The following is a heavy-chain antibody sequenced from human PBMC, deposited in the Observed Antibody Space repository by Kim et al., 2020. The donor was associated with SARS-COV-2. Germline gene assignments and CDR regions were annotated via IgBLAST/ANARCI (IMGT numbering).Heavy chain of an antibody. Sequence: SETLSLTCTVSGDSIRSYYCSWIRQSPGKGLEWMGYVYNGGTTSYNPSLRGRVTISLDTSRSQFSLKLNSVTAADTAMYYCASSLGASSVDVWGQGAKVTVS. D-gene: IGHD3-16*01. CDR2: VYNGGTT. V-gene: IGHV4-4*08. CDR1: GDSIRSYY. J-gene: IGHJ6*02. CDR3: ASSLGASSVDV.